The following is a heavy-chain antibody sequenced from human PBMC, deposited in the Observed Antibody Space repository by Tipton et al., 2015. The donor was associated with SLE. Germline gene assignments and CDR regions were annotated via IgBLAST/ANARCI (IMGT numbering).Heavy chain of an antibody. CDR2: IYTSGST. CDR3: ARALQNYFDY. J-gene: IGHJ4*02. V-gene: IGHV4-61*09. Sequence: TLSLTCTVSGGSISSGSYYWNWIRQPAGKGLEWIGYIYTSGSTNYNPSLKSRVTISVDTSKNQFSLKLSSVTAADTAVYYCARALQNYFDYWGQGTLVTVSS. CDR1: GGSISSGSYY.